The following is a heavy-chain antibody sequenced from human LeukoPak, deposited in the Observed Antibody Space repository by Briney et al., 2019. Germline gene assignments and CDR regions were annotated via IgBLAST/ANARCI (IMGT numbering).Heavy chain of an antibody. CDR1: GYTFTGYY. CDR2: INPNSGGT. D-gene: IGHD3-22*01. V-gene: IGHV1-2*02. Sequence: ASVKVSCKACGYTFTGYYMHWVRQAPGQGLEWMGWINPNSGGTNYAQKFQGRVTMTRDTSISTAYMELSRLRSDDTAVYYCARDLRTHYYDSSGYWGQGTMVTVSS. J-gene: IGHJ3*01. CDR3: ARDLRTHYYDSSGY.